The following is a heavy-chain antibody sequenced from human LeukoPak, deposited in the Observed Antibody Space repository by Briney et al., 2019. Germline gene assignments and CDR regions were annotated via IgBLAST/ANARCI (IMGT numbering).Heavy chain of an antibody. J-gene: IGHJ4*02. D-gene: IGHD2-21*02. CDR1: GFTFSSYA. Sequence: GGSLRLSCAASGFTFSSYAMHWVRQAPGKGLEWVAVISYDGSNKYYADSVKGRFTISRDNSKNTLYLQMNSLRAEDTAVYYCAKDQRIVVGTAIRGPFDYWGQGTLVTVSS. V-gene: IGHV3-30*04. CDR2: ISYDGSNK. CDR3: AKDQRIVVGTAIRGPFDY.